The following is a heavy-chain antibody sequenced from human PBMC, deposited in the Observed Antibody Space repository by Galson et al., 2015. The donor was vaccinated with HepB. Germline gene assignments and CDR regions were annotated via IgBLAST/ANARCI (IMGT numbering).Heavy chain of an antibody. CDR2: ITDGGDTT. CDR3: LRGRASRTYLGDY. V-gene: IGHV3-23*01. CDR1: GFTFSNYA. Sequence: SLRLSCAASGFTFSNYAMSWVSQAPGKGLEWVSGITDGGDTTSYADSVKGRFTISRDNSKNTVHVQMNSLRAEDTAIYYCLRGRASRTYLGDYWGRGTLVTVSP. D-gene: IGHD3-10*01. J-gene: IGHJ4*02.